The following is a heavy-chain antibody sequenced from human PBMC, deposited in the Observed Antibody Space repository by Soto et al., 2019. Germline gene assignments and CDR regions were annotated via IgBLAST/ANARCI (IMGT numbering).Heavy chain of an antibody. V-gene: IGHV3-30*18. CDR3: AKEYYYDSSGYYYDY. Sequence: VQLVESGGGVVQPGRSLRLSCAASGFTFSSYGMHWVRQAPGKGLEWVAVISYDGSNKYYADSVKGRFTISRDNSKNTLYLQMNSLRAEDTAVYYCAKEYYYDSSGYYYDYWGQGTLVTVSS. J-gene: IGHJ4*02. CDR1: GFTFSSYG. D-gene: IGHD3-22*01. CDR2: ISYDGSNK.